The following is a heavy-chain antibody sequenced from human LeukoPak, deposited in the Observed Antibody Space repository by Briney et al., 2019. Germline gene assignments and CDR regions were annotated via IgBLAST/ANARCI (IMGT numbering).Heavy chain of an antibody. CDR1: GFTFSSYS. CDR2: ISSSSNYI. Sequence: GGSLRLSCAASGFTFSSYSMNWVRQAPEKGLEWVSSISSSSNYIHYADSVKGRSTISRDNAKNSLYLQMNSLRAEDTAVYYCTRDLAFYYYDSSGYFGAFDIWGQGTTVTVSS. D-gene: IGHD3-22*01. CDR3: TRDLAFYYYDSSGYFGAFDI. J-gene: IGHJ3*02. V-gene: IGHV3-21*01.